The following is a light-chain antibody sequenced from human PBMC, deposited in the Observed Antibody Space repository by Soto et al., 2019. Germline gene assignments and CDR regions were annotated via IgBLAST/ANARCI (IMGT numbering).Light chain of an antibody. V-gene: IGKV3-11*01. J-gene: IGKJ4*01. CDR3: QQYGSSIT. CDR1: QSVSNY. CDR2: DAS. Sequence: EIVLTQSPATLSLSPVERATLSCRASQSVSNYLAWYQQKPGQAPRLLIYDASNRATGIPARFSGSGSGTDFTLTISRLEPEDSAVYYCQQYGSSITFGGGTKVDIK.